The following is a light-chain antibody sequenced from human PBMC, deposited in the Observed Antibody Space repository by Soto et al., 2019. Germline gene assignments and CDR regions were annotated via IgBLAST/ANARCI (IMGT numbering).Light chain of an antibody. J-gene: IGKJ5*01. V-gene: IGKV3-15*01. CDR1: QSVSSK. CDR3: QQRSNWPIT. CDR2: GAS. Sequence: ETVMTQSPATLSLSPGERATLSCRASQSVSSKLVWYQQKPGQAPRFLIYGASTRATGIPARFRGSGSGTEFTLTIDSLQSEDFAVYYCQQRSNWPITFGQGTRLEI.